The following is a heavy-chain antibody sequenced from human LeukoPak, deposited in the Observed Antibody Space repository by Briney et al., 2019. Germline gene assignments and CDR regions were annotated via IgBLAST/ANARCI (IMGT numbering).Heavy chain of an antibody. J-gene: IGHJ4*02. CDR1: GLTFSSSA. CDR3: AASTVTTSFDY. CDR2: IVVASGNT. Sequence: SVKVSCKASGLTFSSSAVQWVRQARGQRLEWIGWIVVASGNTKYAQKFQERVTITRDKSASTAYMELSSLRSEDTAVYYCAASTVTTSFDYWGQGTLVTVSS. D-gene: IGHD4-17*01. V-gene: IGHV1-58*01.